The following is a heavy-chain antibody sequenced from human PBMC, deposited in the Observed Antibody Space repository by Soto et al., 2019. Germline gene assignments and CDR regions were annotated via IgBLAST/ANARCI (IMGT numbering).Heavy chain of an antibody. CDR1: GFPFSSYS. J-gene: IGHJ4*02. V-gene: IGHV3-48*01. D-gene: IGHD2-15*01. CDR3: ARYCSGGSCYRFTLDY. CDR2: ISSSSSTI. Sequence: EVQLVESGGGLVQPGGSLRLSCAASGFPFSSYSMNWVRQAPGKGLEWVSYISSSSSTIYYADSVKGRFTISRDNAKNSLYLQMNSLRAEDTAVYYCARYCSGGSCYRFTLDYWGQGTLVTVSS.